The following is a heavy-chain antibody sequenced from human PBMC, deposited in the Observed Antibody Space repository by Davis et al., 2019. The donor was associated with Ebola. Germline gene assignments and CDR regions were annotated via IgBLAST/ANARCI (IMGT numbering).Heavy chain of an antibody. J-gene: IGHJ6*02. V-gene: IGHV3-43D*04. CDR3: VKDGGSSWPYGLDV. CDR2: ISWDGGLI. CDR1: GFTFDDSA. Sequence: GESLKISCSASGFTFDDSAMHWVRQVPGKGLEWVSFISWDGGLIYYLDSVKGRFTISRDNSKNSLYLQMDSLRVEDSALYYCVKDGGSSWPYGLDVWGQGTTVTVS. D-gene: IGHD6-13*01.